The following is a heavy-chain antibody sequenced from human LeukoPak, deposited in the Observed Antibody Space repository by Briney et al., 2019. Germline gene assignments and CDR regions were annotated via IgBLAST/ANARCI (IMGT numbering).Heavy chain of an antibody. CDR3: ARRMGDLHAFDI. Sequence: SQTLSLTCAISGDSVSSNSAAWNWIRQSPSRGLEWLGRTYYRSKCYNDYAVSVKSRITINPDTSKNQVSLHLNSVTPEDTALYYCARRMGDLHAFDIWGQGTMVTVSS. CDR2: TYYRSKCYN. CDR1: GDSVSSNSAA. V-gene: IGHV6-1*01. D-gene: IGHD3-16*01. J-gene: IGHJ3*02.